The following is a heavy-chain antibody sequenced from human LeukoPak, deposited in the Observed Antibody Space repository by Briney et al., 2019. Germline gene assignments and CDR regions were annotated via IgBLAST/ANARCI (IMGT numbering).Heavy chain of an antibody. CDR2: LYTGGDT. CDR1: GFTVSRNY. J-gene: IGHJ4*02. Sequence: GGSLRLSCAASGFTVSRNYMSWVRQAPGKGLEWVSVLYTGGDTYYADSLKGRFTISRDNSKNTLYLQMNSLRAEDTAVYYCASTCSGYGERHFYYWGQGTLVTVSS. V-gene: IGHV3-53*01. D-gene: IGHD3-22*01. CDR3: ASTCSGYGERHFYY.